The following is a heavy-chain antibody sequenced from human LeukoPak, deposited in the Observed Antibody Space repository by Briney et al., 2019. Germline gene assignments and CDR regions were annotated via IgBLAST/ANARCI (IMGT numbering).Heavy chain of an antibody. CDR1: GGTFSSYA. J-gene: IGHJ4*02. D-gene: IGHD2-2*01. Sequence: SVKVSCKASGGTFSSYAISWVRQAPGQGLEWMGGIIPIFGTANYAQKFQGRVTITADESTSTAYMELSSLRSEDTAVYYCATSRRGYCSSTSCYRFDYWGQGTLVTVSS. V-gene: IGHV1-69*01. CDR3: ATSRRGYCSSTSCYRFDY. CDR2: IIPIFGTA.